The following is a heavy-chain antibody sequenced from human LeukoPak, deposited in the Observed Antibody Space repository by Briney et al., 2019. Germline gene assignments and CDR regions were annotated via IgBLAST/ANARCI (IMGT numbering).Heavy chain of an antibody. CDR3: PRTLGCRSTSRKGCLDP. V-gene: IGHV1-8*03. J-gene: IGHJ5*02. CDR1: GYTFTSYD. CDR2: MNPNSGNT. D-gene: IGHD2-2*01. Sequence: ASVKVSCKASGYTFTSYDINWVRQATGQGLEWMGWMNPNSGNTGYAQKFQGRVTITRNTSIRTAYMELRSLRSEDTDVSYSPRTLGCRSTSRKGCLDPWGQGTLVTVSS.